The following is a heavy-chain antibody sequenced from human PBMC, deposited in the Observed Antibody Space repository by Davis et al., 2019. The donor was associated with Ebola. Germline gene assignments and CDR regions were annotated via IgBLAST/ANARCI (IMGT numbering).Heavy chain of an antibody. CDR2: TYYRSKWYN. CDR3: AREGRALAGTPFDF. CDR1: GDSLSSKIAA. V-gene: IGHV6-1*01. Sequence: SETLSLTCALSGDSLSSKIAAWDWIRQSPSRGLEWLGRTYYRSKWYNDYAVSVKGRITINPDTSKNQFSLQLNSVTPEDTAVYYCAREGRALAGTPFDFWGQGTLVIVSS. J-gene: IGHJ4*02. D-gene: IGHD6-19*01.